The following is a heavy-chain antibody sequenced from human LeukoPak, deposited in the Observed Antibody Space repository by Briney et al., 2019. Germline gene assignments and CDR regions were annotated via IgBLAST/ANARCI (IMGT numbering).Heavy chain of an antibody. CDR2: IYHSGNT. D-gene: IGHD6-19*01. J-gene: IGHJ4*02. CDR3: ARVADSSGWFGDYFDN. Sequence: SETLSLTCSVSGASIASNSYYWGWVRQPPGKGLEWIGNIYHSGNTYYTSSLRSRVTISVDTSKNLFSLNLTSVTGADTAVYFCARVADSSGWFGDYFDNWGLGTLVTVSS. CDR1: GASIASNSYY. V-gene: IGHV4-39*02.